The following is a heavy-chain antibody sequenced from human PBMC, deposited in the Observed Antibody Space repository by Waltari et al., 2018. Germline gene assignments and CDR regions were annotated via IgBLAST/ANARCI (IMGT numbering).Heavy chain of an antibody. CDR1: GFTFSSYG. V-gene: IGHV3-73*01. CDR3: TSALDY. Sequence: VQLVESGGGVVKPGGSLRLSCAASGFTFSSYGMHWVRQASGKGLEWVGRIRSKANSYATAYAASVKGRFTISRDDSKNTAYLQMNSLKTEDTAVYYCTSALDYWGQGTLVTVSS. CDR2: IRSKANSYAT. J-gene: IGHJ4*02.